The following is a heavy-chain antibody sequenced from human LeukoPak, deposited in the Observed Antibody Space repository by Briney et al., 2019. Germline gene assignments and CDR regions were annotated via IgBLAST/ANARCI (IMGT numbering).Heavy chain of an antibody. D-gene: IGHD3-10*01. CDR3: AKDHGYGSGSVGY. V-gene: IGHV3-23*01. CDR2: SSGSGGST. CDR1: GFTFSNYA. Sequence: PGGSLRLPCAASGFTFSNYAMSWVRQAPGQGLEWVSASSGSGGSTYYADSVKGRFTISRDNSKNTLYLQMNSLRAEDTAVYYCAKDHGYGSGSVGYWGQGTLVTVSS. J-gene: IGHJ4*02.